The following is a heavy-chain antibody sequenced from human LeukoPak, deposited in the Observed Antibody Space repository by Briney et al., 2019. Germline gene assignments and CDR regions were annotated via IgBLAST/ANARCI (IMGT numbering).Heavy chain of an antibody. Sequence: SSKASGNTVTTYDFNWVRRAPGPGFEWMGWMNPKTGRTGFAQKFRGRFTMARNISINTAYLEVTNLRFEDTALYYCVTGVPWDWGQGSLITVSS. CDR1: GNTVTTYD. V-gene: IGHV1-8*01. D-gene: IGHD1-26*01. J-gene: IGHJ4*02. CDR3: VTGVPWD. CDR2: MNPKTGRT.